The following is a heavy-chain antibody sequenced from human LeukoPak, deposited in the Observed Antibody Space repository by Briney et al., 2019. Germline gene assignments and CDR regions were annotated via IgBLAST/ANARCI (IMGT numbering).Heavy chain of an antibody. Sequence: GGSLRLSCATSGFTFSSYSMNWVRQAPGKGLEWVSYISSSSSTIYYADSVKGRFTISRDNAKNSLYLQMNSLRAEDTAVYYCARDTHDYGDYGYFDLWGRGALVTVYS. V-gene: IGHV3-48*04. J-gene: IGHJ2*01. CDR1: GFTFSSYS. D-gene: IGHD4-17*01. CDR2: ISSSSSTI. CDR3: ARDTHDYGDYGYFDL.